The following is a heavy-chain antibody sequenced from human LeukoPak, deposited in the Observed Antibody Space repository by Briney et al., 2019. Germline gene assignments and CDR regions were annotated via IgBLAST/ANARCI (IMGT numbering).Heavy chain of an antibody. CDR1: GGTFSSYA. J-gene: IGHJ6*02. D-gene: IGHD3-22*01. CDR3: ARSLVVFDYYDSSGPTEDGMDV. CDR2: IIPIFGTA. V-gene: IGHV1-69*13. Sequence: SVKVSCKASGGTFSSYAISWVRQAPGQGLEWMGGIIPIFGTANYAQKFQGRVTITADESTSTAYMELSSLRSEDTAVYYCARSLVVFDYYDSSGPTEDGMDVWGQGTTVTVSS.